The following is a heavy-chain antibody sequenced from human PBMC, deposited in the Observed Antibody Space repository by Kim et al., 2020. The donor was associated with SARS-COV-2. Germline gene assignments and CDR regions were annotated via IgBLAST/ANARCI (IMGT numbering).Heavy chain of an antibody. J-gene: IGHJ4*02. CDR2: IKEDGTEG. CDR3: AIDGRTPSWNFDY. V-gene: IGHV3-7*01. CDR1: GFTFSSYW. Sequence: GGSLRLSCAASGFTFSSYWMSWVRQAPGKGLEWVANIKEDGTEGYYVDSVKGRFTISRDNAMNSLYLQMDSLRAGDTAVYYCAIDGRTPSWNFDYWGQGTLVTVSS. D-gene: IGHD1-1*01.